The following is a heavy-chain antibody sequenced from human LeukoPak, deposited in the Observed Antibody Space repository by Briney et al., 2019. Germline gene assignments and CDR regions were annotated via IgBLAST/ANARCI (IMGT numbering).Heavy chain of an antibody. CDR3: ARDDVLRYFDWLPHLDY. Sequence: GGSLRLSCAASGFTFSSYWMSWVRQAPGKGLEGVANIKQEGSEKYYVDSVKGRFTISRDNAKKSLYLQMNSLRAEDTAVYYCARDDVLRYFDWLPHLDYWGQGTLVTVSS. V-gene: IGHV3-7*01. J-gene: IGHJ4*02. CDR1: GFTFSSYW. D-gene: IGHD3-9*01. CDR2: IKQEGSEK.